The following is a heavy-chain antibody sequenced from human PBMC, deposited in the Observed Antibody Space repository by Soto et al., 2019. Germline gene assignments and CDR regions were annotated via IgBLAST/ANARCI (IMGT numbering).Heavy chain of an antibody. CDR1: GGSISSSSYY. J-gene: IGHJ3*02. Sequence: PSETLSLTCTVSGGSISSSSYYWGWIRQPPGKGLEWIGSIYYSGSTYYNPSLKSRVTISVDTSKNQFSLKLSSVTAADTAVYYCARHQQWLVLGGSAFDIWGQGTMVTVS. V-gene: IGHV4-39*01. CDR3: ARHQQWLVLGGSAFDI. CDR2: IYYSGST. D-gene: IGHD6-19*01.